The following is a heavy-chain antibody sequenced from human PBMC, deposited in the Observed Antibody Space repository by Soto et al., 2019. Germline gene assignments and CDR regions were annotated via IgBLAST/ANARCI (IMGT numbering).Heavy chain of an antibody. Sequence: GGSLRLSCAASGFTFSSYGMHWVRQAPGKGLEWVAVIWYDGSNKYYADSVKGRFTISRDNSKNTLYLQMNSLRAEDTAVYYCAKDRVTDYYDSSGPTDAFDIWGQGTMVTVSS. V-gene: IGHV3-33*06. CDR3: AKDRVTDYYDSSGPTDAFDI. CDR2: IWYDGSNK. J-gene: IGHJ3*02. D-gene: IGHD3-22*01. CDR1: GFTFSSYG.